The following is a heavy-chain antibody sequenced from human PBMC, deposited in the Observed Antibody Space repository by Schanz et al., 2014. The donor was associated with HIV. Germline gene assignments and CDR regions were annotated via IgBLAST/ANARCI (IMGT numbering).Heavy chain of an antibody. D-gene: IGHD3-22*01. Sequence: VHLVESGGGVVQPGRSLRLSCVASGFSFDSFGMHWVRQAPGKGLEWVSSISESGGRTYYADSVNGRFTISRDNSKNTLYLQMTTLRIDDTAVYYCAKPEYDSRGNSQSHFDSWGQGTLVTVS. J-gene: IGHJ4*02. V-gene: IGHV3-23*04. CDR1: GFSFDSFG. CDR3: AKPEYDSRGNSQSHFDS. CDR2: ISESGGRT.